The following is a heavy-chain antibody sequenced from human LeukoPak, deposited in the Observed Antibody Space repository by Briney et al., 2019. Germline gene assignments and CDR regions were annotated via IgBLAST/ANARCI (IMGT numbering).Heavy chain of an antibody. J-gene: IGHJ4*02. CDR3: ARDLDWNDGVCEY. V-gene: IGHV3-21*01. D-gene: IGHD1-1*01. CDR2: ISTSGAYI. CDR1: GFAFSSYN. Sequence: PGGSLRLSCAASGFAFSSYNMNWVRQAPGKGLEWVSSISTSGAYIYYADSVKGRFTISRDNAKSSLYLLMNSLRAEDTAVYYCARDLDWNDGVCEYWSQGTLVTVSS.